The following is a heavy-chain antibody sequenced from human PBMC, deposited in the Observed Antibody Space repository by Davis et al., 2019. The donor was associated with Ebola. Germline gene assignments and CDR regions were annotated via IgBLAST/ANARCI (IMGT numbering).Heavy chain of an antibody. CDR3: ARHQWGNYREYIQH. Sequence: GESLKISCQASGYSFTTDWISWVRQMPGKGLEWMGRIDPSDSYAKYSPSFQGHVTISADKSVNTAYLQWSSLKASDIAIYYCARHQWGNYREYIQHWGQGTLLTVSS. V-gene: IGHV5-10-1*01. D-gene: IGHD4-11*01. CDR1: GYSFTTDW. J-gene: IGHJ1*01. CDR2: IDPSDSYA.